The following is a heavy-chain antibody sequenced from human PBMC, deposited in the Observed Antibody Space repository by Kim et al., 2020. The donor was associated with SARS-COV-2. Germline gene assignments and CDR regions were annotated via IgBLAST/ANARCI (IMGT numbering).Heavy chain of an antibody. D-gene: IGHD3-10*01. CDR1: GFTFSNAW. V-gene: IGHV3-15*01. J-gene: IGHJ2*01. CDR3: TTDPGSGKEDL. Sequence: GGSLRLSCAASGFTFSNAWMSWVRQAPGKGLEWVGRIKSKTDGGTTDYAAPGKGRFTISRDDSKNTLYLQMNSLKTEDTAVYYCTTDPGSGKEDLWGRGTLVTVSS. CDR2: IKSKTDGGTT.